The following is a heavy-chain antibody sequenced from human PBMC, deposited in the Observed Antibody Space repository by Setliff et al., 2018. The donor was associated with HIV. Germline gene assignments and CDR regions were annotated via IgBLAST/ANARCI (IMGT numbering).Heavy chain of an antibody. D-gene: IGHD4-17*01. J-gene: IGHJ3*01. CDR3: ARVQMAYAAFDV. CDR1: GGSISTYY. Sequence: SETLSLTCTVSGGSISTYYWSWIRQPPGKGLEWIGSIYFTGSSDNNPSLKSRVILSVDTSKHQFSLKLSSVTAADTAVYYCARVQMAYAAFDVWGQGTMVTVS. CDR2: IYFTGSS. V-gene: IGHV4-59*01.